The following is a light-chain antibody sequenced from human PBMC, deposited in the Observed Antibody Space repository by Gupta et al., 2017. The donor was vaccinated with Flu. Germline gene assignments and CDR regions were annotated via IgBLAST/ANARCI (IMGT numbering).Light chain of an antibody. CDR3: CSYTIRATWV. V-gene: IGLV2-14*01. CDR2: EVT. CDR1: SSDIGDNNY. Sequence: QSALTQPASVSGSPGQSTTISCTGTSSDIGDNNYVSWYQHHPGKAPKLIIYEVTNRPSGVSNRFSGSKSGNTASLTISGLQAEDEADYYCCSYTIRATWVFGGGTKLTVL. J-gene: IGLJ3*02.